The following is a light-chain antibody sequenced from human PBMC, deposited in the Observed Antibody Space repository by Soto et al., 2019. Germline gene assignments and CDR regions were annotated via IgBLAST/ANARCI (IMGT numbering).Light chain of an antibody. J-gene: IGKJ1*01. Sequence: DIRVTQSPSTLSASVGDRVTITCRASQSPSKWVAWYQQKPGKAPKLLLYQASSLENGGPSRFSGSGSGTEFTLPISSLQPDDFATYYCQQYESRQGTFGQGTKVEIK. CDR1: QSPSKW. CDR2: QAS. CDR3: QQYESRQGT. V-gene: IGKV1-5*03.